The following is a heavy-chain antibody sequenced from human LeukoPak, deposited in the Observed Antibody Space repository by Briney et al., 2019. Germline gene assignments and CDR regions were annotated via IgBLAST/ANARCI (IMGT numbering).Heavy chain of an antibody. J-gene: IGHJ4*02. CDR1: GFTFSSYS. CDR2: ISSSSSYI. V-gene: IGHV3-21*01. D-gene: IGHD3-3*01. Sequence: GGSLRLSCAASGFTFSSYSMNWVRQAPGKGLEWVSSISSSSSYIYYADSVKGRFTISRDNAKNSLYLQMNSLRVEYTAVYYCASNYDFWSPVDFWGQGPLVSVSS. CDR3: ASNYDFWSPVDF.